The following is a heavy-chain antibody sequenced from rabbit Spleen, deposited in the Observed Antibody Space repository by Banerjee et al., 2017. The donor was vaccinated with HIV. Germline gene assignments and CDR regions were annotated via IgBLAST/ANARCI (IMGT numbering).Heavy chain of an antibody. V-gene: IGHV1S45*01. CDR1: GFDFSRGYD. J-gene: IGHJ4*01. D-gene: IGHD8-1*01. CDR2: IYTGNVKT. CDR3: ARDAGSGHYIDAYFDL. Sequence: QQQLEESGGGLVKPGGTLTLTCKASGFDFSRGYDMCWVRQAPGKGLEWIGCIYTGNVKTYYASWAKGRFTISKTSSTTVTLQMTSLTVADTATYFCARDAGSGHYIDAYFDLWGQGTLVTVS.